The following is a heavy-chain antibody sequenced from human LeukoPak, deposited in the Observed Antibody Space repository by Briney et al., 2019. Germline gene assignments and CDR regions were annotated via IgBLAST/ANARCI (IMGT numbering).Heavy chain of an antibody. CDR2: ISTDEKST. V-gene: IGHV3-74*01. CDR1: GFTFSNYW. CDR3: VRDYQFIQEV. Sequence: PGGSLRLSCVASGFTFSNYWMLWVRQAPGKGLMWVSLISTDEKSTRYAESVKGRFTISRDNAKNALYLQMDILRVEDTALYFCVRDYQFIQEVWGQGTTVTVSS. J-gene: IGHJ6*02. D-gene: IGHD2-2*01.